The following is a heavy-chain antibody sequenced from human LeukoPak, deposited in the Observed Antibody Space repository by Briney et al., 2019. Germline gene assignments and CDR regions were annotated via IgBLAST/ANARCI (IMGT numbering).Heavy chain of an antibody. CDR1: GYTFTIYG. J-gene: IGHJ4*02. CDR3: ARGTIAVTATTRGDY. Sequence: ASVKVSCKASGYTFTIYGISWVRQAPGQGLEWMGWISGYDGYTKYAQKLQDRVTMATETSTSTTYMELRSLRSDDTAVYYCARGTIAVTATTRGDYWGQGTLVTVSP. V-gene: IGHV1-18*01. D-gene: IGHD2-15*01. CDR2: ISGYDGYT.